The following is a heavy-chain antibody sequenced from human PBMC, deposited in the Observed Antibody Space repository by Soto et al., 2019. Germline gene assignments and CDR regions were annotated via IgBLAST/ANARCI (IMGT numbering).Heavy chain of an antibody. D-gene: IGHD1-26*01. V-gene: IGHV3-21*01. J-gene: IGHJ4*02. Sequence: LRLSCAASGFTFSSYSMNWVRQAPGKGLEWVSSISSSSSYIYYADSVKGRFTISRDNAKNSLYLQMNSLRAEDTAVYYCARDSGSYYGVSNYWGQGTLVTVSS. CDR3: ARDSGSYYGVSNY. CDR2: ISSSSSYI. CDR1: GFTFSSYS.